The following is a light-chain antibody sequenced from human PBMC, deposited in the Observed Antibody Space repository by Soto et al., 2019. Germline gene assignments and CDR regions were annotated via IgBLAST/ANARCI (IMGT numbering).Light chain of an antibody. CDR3: QQSYGNPLT. V-gene: IGKV1-39*01. CDR2: AAS. Sequence: DMEMTQSPSSLSASVGDRVTITCRARQSISNYLNWYQHKPGKVPKLLIYAASSLQSGVPKRFSGSGSGTDFPLTIISLHTEDFATYYCQQSYGNPLTFCGGTKIEIK. J-gene: IGKJ4*01. CDR1: QSISNY.